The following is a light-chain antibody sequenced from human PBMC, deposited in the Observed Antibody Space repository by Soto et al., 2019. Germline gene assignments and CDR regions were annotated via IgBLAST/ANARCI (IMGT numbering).Light chain of an antibody. CDR3: QKYNSALWT. CDR2: AAS. V-gene: IGKV1-27*01. CDR1: QGIRND. Sequence: IQMTQSPSSLSASVGDRVTITCRASQGIRNDLGWYQQKPGKVPKLLIYAASTLQSGVPSRFSGSGSGTDFTLTISSLQPEDVATYYCQKYNSALWTFGQGTKVDIK. J-gene: IGKJ1*01.